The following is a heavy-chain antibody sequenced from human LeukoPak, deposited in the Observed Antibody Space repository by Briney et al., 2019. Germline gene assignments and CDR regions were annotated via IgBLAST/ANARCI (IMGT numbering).Heavy chain of an antibody. D-gene: IGHD7-27*01. CDR3: ARDRRPGALLDYYYYMDV. V-gene: IGHV4-61*02. Sequence: SETLSLTCTVSGGSISSGSYYWSWIRQPAGKGLEWIGRIYTSGSTNYNSSLKSRVTISVDTSKNPCSLKLSSVTAADTAVYYCARDRRPGALLDYYYYMDVWGKGTTVTVSS. CDR1: GGSISSGSYY. J-gene: IGHJ6*03. CDR2: IYTSGST.